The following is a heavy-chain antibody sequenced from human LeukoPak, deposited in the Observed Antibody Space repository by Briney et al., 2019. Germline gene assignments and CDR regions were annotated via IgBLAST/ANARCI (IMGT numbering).Heavy chain of an antibody. CDR2: ISGSGGST. CDR1: GFTFSSYA. CDR3: AKDRVAHFFYWYFDL. J-gene: IGHJ2*01. D-gene: IGHD5-12*01. Sequence: GGSLRLSCAASGFTFSSYAMSWVRQAPGKGLDWVSGISGSGGSTLYADSVKGRFTISRDNSKKTVYLQMNSLRAEDTAVYYCAKDRVAHFFYWYFDLWGRGTLVTVSS. V-gene: IGHV3-23*01.